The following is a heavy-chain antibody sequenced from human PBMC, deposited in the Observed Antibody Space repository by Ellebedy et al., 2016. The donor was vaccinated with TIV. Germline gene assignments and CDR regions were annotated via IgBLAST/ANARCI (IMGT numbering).Heavy chain of an antibody. V-gene: IGHV3-11*05. J-gene: IGHJ4*02. CDR3: ARAPGYYGSGSYVDY. D-gene: IGHD3-10*01. CDR1: GFTFSDYY. CDR2: ISSSSSYT. Sequence: GGSLRLXCAASGFTFSDYYMSWIRQAPGKGLEWVSYISSSSSYTNYADSVKGRFTISRDNAKNSLYLQMNSLRAEDTAVYYCARAPGYYGSGSYVDYWGQGTLVTVSS.